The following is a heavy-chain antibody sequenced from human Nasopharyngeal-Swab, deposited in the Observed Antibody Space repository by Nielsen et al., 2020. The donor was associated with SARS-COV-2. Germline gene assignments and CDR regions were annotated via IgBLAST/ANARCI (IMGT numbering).Heavy chain of an antibody. J-gene: IGHJ6*02. V-gene: IGHV4-39*01. Sequence: GSLRLSCTVSGGSISSSSYYWGWIRQPPGKGLEWIGSIYYSGSTYYNPSLKSRVTISVDTSKNQFSLKLSSVTAADMAVYYCARQVGYCTNGVCPTYYYYYGMDVWGQGTTVTVSS. CDR1: GGSISSSSYY. CDR3: ARQVGYCTNGVCPTYYYYYGMDV. D-gene: IGHD2-8*01. CDR2: IYYSGST.